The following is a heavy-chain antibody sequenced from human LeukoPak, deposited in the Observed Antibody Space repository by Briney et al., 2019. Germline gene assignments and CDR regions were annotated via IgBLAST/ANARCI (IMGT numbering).Heavy chain of an antibody. J-gene: IGHJ4*02. Sequence: GESLQISCKGSGYSFTSYWIGWVRQMPGKGLEWMGIIYPGDSDTRYSPSFQGQVTISADKSISTAYLQWSSLKASDTAMYYCARQVGPAKAAYDSEADYWGQGTLVTVSS. CDR2: IYPGDSDT. D-gene: IGHD3-22*01. V-gene: IGHV5-51*01. CDR1: GYSFTSYW. CDR3: ARQVGPAKAAYDSEADY.